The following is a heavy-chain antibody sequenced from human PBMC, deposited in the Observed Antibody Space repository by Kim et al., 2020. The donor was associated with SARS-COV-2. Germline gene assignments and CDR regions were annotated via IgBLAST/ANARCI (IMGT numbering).Heavy chain of an antibody. D-gene: IGHD3-22*01. CDR1: GGSISSYY. CDR3: ARGGEYYDSSGYYYVFYY. J-gene: IGHJ4*02. CDR2: IYYSGST. Sequence: SETLSLTCTVSGGSISSYYWSWIRQPPGKGLEWIGYIYYSGSTNYNPSLKSRVTISVDTSKNQFSLKLSSVTAADTAVYYCARGGEYYDSSGYYYVFYYWGQGTLVTVSS. V-gene: IGHV4-59*01.